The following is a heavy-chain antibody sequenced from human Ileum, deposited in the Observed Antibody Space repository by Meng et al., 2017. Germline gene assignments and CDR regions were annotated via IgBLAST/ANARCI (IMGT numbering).Heavy chain of an antibody. D-gene: IGHD5-18*01. J-gene: IGHJ5*02. CDR3: AREQPHNWFDP. CDR1: GFTFSSYW. CDR2: INTDCSDT. Sequence: EQVVESGGGLVQPGVSLSLSCAASGFTFSSYWMHWVRQAPGKGLGWVWRINTDCSDTRYADSVQGRFTISRDNAQNMVYLQIISLRAEETAVYYCAREQPHNWFDPWGQGTLVTVSS. V-gene: IGHV3-74*01.